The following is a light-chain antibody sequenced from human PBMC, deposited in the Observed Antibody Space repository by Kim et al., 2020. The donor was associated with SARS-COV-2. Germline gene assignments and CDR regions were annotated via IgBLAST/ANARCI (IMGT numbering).Light chain of an antibody. CDR2: AAS. CDR1: QGISSY. V-gene: IGKV1-8*01. J-gene: IGKJ4*01. CDR3: QQYYSYPFT. Sequence: ASTGDRVTITCRASQGISSYLAWYQQKPGKAPKLLIYAASTLQSGVPSRFSGSGSGTDFTLTISCLQSEDFATYYCQQYYSYPFTFGGGTKVDIK.